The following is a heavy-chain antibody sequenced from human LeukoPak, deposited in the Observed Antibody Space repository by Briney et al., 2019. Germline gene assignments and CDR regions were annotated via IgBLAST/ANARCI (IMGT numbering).Heavy chain of an antibody. CDR2: INHSGST. J-gene: IGHJ2*01. Sequence: SETLSLTCAVYGGSFSGYYWSWIRQPPGKGLEWIGEINHSGSTNYNPSLKSRVTISVDTSKNQFSLKLSSVAAADTAVYYCARERVDFWSGYYSYWYFDLWGRGTLVTVSS. D-gene: IGHD3-3*01. V-gene: IGHV4-34*01. CDR1: GGSFSGYY. CDR3: ARERVDFWSGYYSYWYFDL.